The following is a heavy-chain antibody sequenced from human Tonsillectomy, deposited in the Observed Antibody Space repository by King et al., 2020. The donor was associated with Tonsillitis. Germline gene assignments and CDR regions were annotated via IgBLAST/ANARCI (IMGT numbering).Heavy chain of an antibody. CDR2: IKPNSGGT. Sequence: QLVQSGAEVKKPGASVKVSCKASGYTFTGYYMHWVRQAPGQGLEWMGWIKPNSGGTNYAQKFQGRVTMTRDTSISTAYMERSRLRSDDTAVYYCARVNREDTARVAWSYWGLGTLVTVSS. V-gene: IGHV1-2*02. D-gene: IGHD5-18*01. J-gene: IGHJ4*02. CDR1: GYTFTGYY. CDR3: ARVNREDTARVAWSY.